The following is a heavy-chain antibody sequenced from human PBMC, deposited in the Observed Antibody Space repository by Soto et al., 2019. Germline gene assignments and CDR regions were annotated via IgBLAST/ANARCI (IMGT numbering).Heavy chain of an antibody. CDR3: ARVGDYEWSGYSYVGYYFED. CDR1: GYTFTSYG. D-gene: IGHD3-22*01. V-gene: IGHV1-18*01. CDR2: ISAYNGNT. J-gene: IGHJ4*02. Sequence: SSVQVSCKASGYTFTSYGISWVRQAPGQGLEWMGWISAYNGNTNYAQKLQGRVTMTTDTSTSTAYTELRSLRSDDTAVYYCARVGDYEWSGYSYVGYYFEDWGQGTLFTV.